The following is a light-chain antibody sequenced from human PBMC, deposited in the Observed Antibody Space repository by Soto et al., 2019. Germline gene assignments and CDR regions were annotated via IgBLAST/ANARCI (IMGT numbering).Light chain of an antibody. CDR3: AAWDDSLNGLV. J-gene: IGLJ2*01. CDR1: SSNIGSNT. V-gene: IGLV1-44*01. Sequence: QSVLTQPPSASGTPGQRVTISCSGSSSNIGSNTVNWYQQLPGTAPKLLIYSNNQRPSGVPDRFSVSKSGTSASLAISGLQSEDEADYYWAAWDDSLNGLVFGGGTKLTVL. CDR2: SNN.